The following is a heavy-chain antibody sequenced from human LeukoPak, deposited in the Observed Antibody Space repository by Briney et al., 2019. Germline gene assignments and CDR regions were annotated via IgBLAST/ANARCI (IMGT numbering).Heavy chain of an antibody. CDR1: GRTFSTYA. CDR3: ALGLWFGESGFGYSYYYYGMDV. J-gene: IGHJ6*02. V-gene: IGHV1-69*01. Sequence: SSVKVSCKAPGRTFSTYAMSLVRQAPGHGLEWMGGIIPIFGTANYAQKFQGRVTITADESTSTAYMELSSLRSEDTAVYYCALGLWFGESGFGYSYYYYGMDVWGQGTTVTVSS. CDR2: IIPIFGTA. D-gene: IGHD3-10*01.